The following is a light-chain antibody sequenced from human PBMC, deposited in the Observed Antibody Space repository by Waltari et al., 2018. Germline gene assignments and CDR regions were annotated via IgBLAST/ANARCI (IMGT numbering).Light chain of an antibody. CDR3: QQYSSNPIT. CDR2: DAS. CDR1: RGINNY. J-gene: IGKJ5*01. V-gene: IGKV1-16*01. Sequence: DVQMTQSPSSLSASAGDRVTITCRASRGINNYLASFLQKPGEAPKSLIYDASRLQSGVPSRFSGSGSGTDFTLTISSLQPEDFGNYYCQQYSSNPITFGQGSRLEIK.